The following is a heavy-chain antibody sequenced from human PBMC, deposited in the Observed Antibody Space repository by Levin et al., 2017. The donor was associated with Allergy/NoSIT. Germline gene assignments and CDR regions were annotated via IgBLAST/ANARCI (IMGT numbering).Heavy chain of an antibody. CDR3: ARDRIAGAGWFQEGLDY. CDR1: GFTFSSYS. V-gene: IGHV3-21*01. Sequence: PGESLKISCAASGFTFSSYSMNWVRQAPGKGLEWVSSISSSSSYIYYADSVKGRFTISRDNAKNSLYLQMNSLRAEDTAVYYCARDRIAGAGWFQEGLDYWGQGTLVTVSS. CDR2: ISSSSSYI. J-gene: IGHJ4*02. D-gene: IGHD6-19*01.